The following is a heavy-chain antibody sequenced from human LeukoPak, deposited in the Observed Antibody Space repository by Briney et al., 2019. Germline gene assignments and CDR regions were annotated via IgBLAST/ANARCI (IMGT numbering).Heavy chain of an antibody. CDR3: VTPSGSYQRLYYYYMDV. Sequence: SETLSLTCTVSGASMRGRSAYWGWIRQPPGKGLEWIGSIFYSGSTYYNPSLRSRGTISVDTSKNQFSLILRSVTAADTAVYYCVTPSGSYQRLYYYYMDVWGKGTAVTVSS. CDR1: GASMRGRSAY. D-gene: IGHD3-16*02. J-gene: IGHJ6*03. V-gene: IGHV4-39*01. CDR2: IFYSGST.